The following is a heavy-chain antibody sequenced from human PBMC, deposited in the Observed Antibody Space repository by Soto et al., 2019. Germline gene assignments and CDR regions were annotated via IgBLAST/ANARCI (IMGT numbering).Heavy chain of an antibody. V-gene: IGHV3-64D*06. CDR1: GFTFSSYA. J-gene: IGHJ6*02. CDR3: VGGLRTYYYGSGSPAYYYYGMDV. Sequence: LRLSCSASGFTFSSYAMHWVRQAPGKGLEYVSAISSNGGSTYYADSVKGRFTISRDNSKNTLYLQMSSLRAEDTAVYYCVGGLRTYYYGSGSPAYYYYGMDVWGQGTTVTVSS. CDR2: ISSNGGST. D-gene: IGHD3-10*01.